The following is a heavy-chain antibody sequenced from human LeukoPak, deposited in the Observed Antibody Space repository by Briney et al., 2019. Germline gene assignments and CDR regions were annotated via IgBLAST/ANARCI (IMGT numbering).Heavy chain of an antibody. CDR1: GFTFSSYW. CDR3: AKDPAVGGATGYFDY. CDR2: ISGSGGST. V-gene: IGHV3-23*01. D-gene: IGHD1-26*01. Sequence: PGGSLRLSCAASGFTFSSYWMSWVRQAPGKGLEWVSAISGSGGSTYYADSVKGRFTISRDNSKNTLYLQMNSLRAEDTAVYYCAKDPAVGGATGYFDYWGQGTLVTVSS. J-gene: IGHJ4*02.